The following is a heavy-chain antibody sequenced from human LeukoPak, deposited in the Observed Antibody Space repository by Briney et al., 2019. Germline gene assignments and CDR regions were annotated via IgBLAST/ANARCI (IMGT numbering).Heavy chain of an antibody. J-gene: IGHJ4*02. CDR1: GASITSGAYY. CDR2: IYHSGST. Sequence: SETLSLTCTVSGASITSGAYYWSWIRQPPGKGLEWIGYIYHSGSTYYNPSLKSRVTISVDRSKDQFSLKLSSVTAADTAVYYCARKFISYFDYWGQGTLVTVSS. CDR3: ARKFISYFDY. V-gene: IGHV4-30-2*01.